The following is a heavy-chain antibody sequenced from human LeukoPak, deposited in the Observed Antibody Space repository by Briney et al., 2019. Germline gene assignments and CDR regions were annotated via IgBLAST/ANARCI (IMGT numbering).Heavy chain of an antibody. CDR2: IYHSGST. Sequence: ASETLSLTCTVSGGSISSSSYYWGWIRQPPGKGLEWIGEIYHSGSTNYNPSLKSRVTISVDKSKNQFSLKLSSVTAADTAVYYCARNGDSSGYYYPYWGQGTLVTVSS. CDR3: ARNGDSSGYYYPY. J-gene: IGHJ4*02. CDR1: GGSISSSSYY. V-gene: IGHV4-39*07. D-gene: IGHD3-22*01.